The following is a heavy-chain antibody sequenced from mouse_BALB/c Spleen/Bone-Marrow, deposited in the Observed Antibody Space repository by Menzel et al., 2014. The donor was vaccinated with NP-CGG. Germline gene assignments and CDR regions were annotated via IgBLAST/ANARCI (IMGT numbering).Heavy chain of an antibody. V-gene: IGHV1-9*01. Sequence: VKLQESGAELMKPGASMKISCKATGYTFXSYWIEWVKQRPGQGLEWIGEILPGSGSTNYNERFKGKATFTADTSSNTAYMQLSSLTSEDSAVYYCARAYYVNYDAMDYWGQGTSVTVSS. CDR1: GYTFXSYW. CDR3: ARAYYVNYDAMDY. CDR2: ILPGSGST. D-gene: IGHD2-10*01. J-gene: IGHJ4*01.